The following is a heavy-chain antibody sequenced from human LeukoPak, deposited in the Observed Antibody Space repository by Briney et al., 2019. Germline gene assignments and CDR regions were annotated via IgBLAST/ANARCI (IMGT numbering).Heavy chain of an antibody. CDR2: INHSGST. CDR3: ARGWIQLWSYWYFDL. D-gene: IGHD5-18*01. J-gene: IGHJ2*01. V-gene: IGHV4-34*01. CDR1: GESFSGYY. Sequence: SETLSLTCAVYGESFSGYYWSWIRQPPGKGLEWIGEINHSGSTNYNPSLKSRVTISVDTSKNQFSLKLSSVTAADTAVYYCARGWIQLWSYWYFDLWGRGTLVTVSS.